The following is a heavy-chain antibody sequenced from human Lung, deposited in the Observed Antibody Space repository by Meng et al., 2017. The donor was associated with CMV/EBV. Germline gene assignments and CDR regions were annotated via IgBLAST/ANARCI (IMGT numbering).Heavy chain of an antibody. CDR1: GFTVSSNY. CDR2: IYSGGST. D-gene: IGHD2-2*01. CDR3: ARNNCSSTSCYSLYYYGMDV. V-gene: IGHV3-53*01. Sequence: ESXKISXAASGFTVSSNYMSWVRQAPGKGLEWVSVIYSGGSTYYADSVKGRFTISRDNSKNTLYLQMNSLRAEDTAVYDCARNNCSSTSCYSLYYYGMDVWGQATXVTVSS. J-gene: IGHJ6*02.